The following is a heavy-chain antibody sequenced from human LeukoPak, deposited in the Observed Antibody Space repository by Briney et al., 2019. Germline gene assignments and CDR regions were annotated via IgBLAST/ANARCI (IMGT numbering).Heavy chain of an antibody. CDR1: GGSFSGYY. J-gene: IGHJ4*02. D-gene: IGHD6-13*01. CDR3: ARDRRDSSSWYYFDY. Sequence: SETLSLTCAVYGGSFSGYYWSWIRQPPGKGLEWIGEINHSGSTNYNPSLKSRVTISVDTSKNQFSLKLSSVTAADTAVYYCARDRRDSSSWYYFDYWGQGTLVTVSS. V-gene: IGHV4-34*01. CDR2: INHSGST.